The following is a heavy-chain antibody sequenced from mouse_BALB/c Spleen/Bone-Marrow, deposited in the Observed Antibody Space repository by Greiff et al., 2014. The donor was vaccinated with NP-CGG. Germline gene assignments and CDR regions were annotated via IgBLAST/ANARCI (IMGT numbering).Heavy chain of an antibody. V-gene: IGHV1-31*01. CDR3: ARGYGNYDYWYFDV. CDR2: INPYNGAT. D-gene: IGHD2-1*01. Sequence: VQLQQPGPKLVKPGASVKISCKASGYSFTGYYMHWVKQSHVKSLEWIGRINPYNGATSYNQNFKDKASLTVDKSSSTAYMELHSLTSEDSAVYYCARGYGNYDYWYFDVWGAGTTVTVSS. J-gene: IGHJ1*01. CDR1: GYSFTGYY.